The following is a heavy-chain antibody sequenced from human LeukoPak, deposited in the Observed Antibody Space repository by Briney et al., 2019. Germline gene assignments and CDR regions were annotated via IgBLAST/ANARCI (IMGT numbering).Heavy chain of an antibody. CDR3: AKGTRLRFLEWLSHFDY. V-gene: IGHV3-23*01. CDR2: ISGSGGST. CDR1: GFTFSYYG. D-gene: IGHD3-3*01. Sequence: PGGSLRLSCAASGFTFSYYGMHWVCQAPGKGLEWVSAISGSGGSTYYADSVKGRFTISRDNSKNTLYLQMNSLRAEDTAVYYCAKGTRLRFLEWLSHFDYWGQGTLVTVSS. J-gene: IGHJ4*02.